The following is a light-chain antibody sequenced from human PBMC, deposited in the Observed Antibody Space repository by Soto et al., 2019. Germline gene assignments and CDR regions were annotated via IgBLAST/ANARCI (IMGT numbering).Light chain of an antibody. J-gene: IGKJ4*01. CDR2: GAS. V-gene: IGKV3-20*01. CDR3: QQYGSSPPRLT. CDR1: QSVSSSY. Sequence: EIVLTQSPGTLSLSPGERATLSCRASQSVSSSYLAWYQQKPGQAPRLLIYGASSRATGIPDRFSGSGSGTDFTLTISSQQPEDFAVYYCQQYGSSPPRLTFGGGTKVEIK.